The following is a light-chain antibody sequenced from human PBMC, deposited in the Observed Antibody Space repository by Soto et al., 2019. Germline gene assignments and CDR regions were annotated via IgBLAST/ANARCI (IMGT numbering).Light chain of an antibody. CDR1: QTIRSNY. CDR2: GAS. CDR3: QQYGSSPWT. Sequence: ETVLTQSPATLSLSPGERATLSCRASQTIRSNYLAWYRQTPGQAPRLLIYGASNRATDIADRFSGSGSGTDFTLIISRLEPEDFALYYCQQYGSSPWTFGQGTKLEIK. J-gene: IGKJ1*01. V-gene: IGKV3-20*01.